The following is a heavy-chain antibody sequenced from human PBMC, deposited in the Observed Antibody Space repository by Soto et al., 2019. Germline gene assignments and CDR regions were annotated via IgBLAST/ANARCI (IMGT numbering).Heavy chain of an antibody. Sequence: SETLSLTCTVSGGSISSGGYYWSWIRQHPGKGLEWIGYIYYSGSTYYNPSLKSRVTISVDTSKNQFSLKLSSVTAADTAVYYCARTIFGVVKNNWFDPWVQGTLVTVSS. D-gene: IGHD3-3*01. CDR1: GGSISSGGYY. J-gene: IGHJ5*02. CDR2: IYYSGST. CDR3: ARTIFGVVKNNWFDP. V-gene: IGHV4-31*03.